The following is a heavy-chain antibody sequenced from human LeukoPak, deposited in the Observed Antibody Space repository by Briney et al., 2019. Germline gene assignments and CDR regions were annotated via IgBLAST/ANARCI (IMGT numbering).Heavy chain of an antibody. Sequence: SETLSLTCAVYGGSFSGYYWSWIRQPPGKGLEWIGEINHSGSTNYNPSLKSRVTISVDTSKNQFSLKLSSVTAADTAVYYCARARSGHYYYYYGMDVWGKGTTVTVSS. CDR3: ARARSGHYYYYYGMDV. V-gene: IGHV4-34*01. CDR1: GGSFSGYY. D-gene: IGHD1-26*01. J-gene: IGHJ6*04. CDR2: INHSGST.